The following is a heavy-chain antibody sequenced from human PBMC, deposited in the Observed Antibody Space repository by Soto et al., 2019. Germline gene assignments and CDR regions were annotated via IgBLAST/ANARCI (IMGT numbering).Heavy chain of an antibody. V-gene: IGHV2-5*02. CDR2: IYWDDDK. J-gene: IGHJ3*02. CDR1: GFSLSTKTVG. CDR3: ANPMITFGAVLADDAFDI. Sequence: SGPTLVNPTQTLTLTCTFSGFSLSTKTVGVSWIRQPPGKALEWLAVIYWDDDKRYSPSLENRLTIIKDISRNQVVLTMTNMDPVDTATYYCANPMITFGAVLADDAFDICGPCPLAPVSS. D-gene: IGHD3-16*01.